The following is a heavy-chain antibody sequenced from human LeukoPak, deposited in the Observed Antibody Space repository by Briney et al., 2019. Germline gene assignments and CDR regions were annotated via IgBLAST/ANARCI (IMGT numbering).Heavy chain of an antibody. V-gene: IGHV3-21*01. CDR2: ISSSSSYI. Sequence: GGSLTLSCAASGFTFSSYSMNWVRQDPGKGLEWVSSISSSSSYIYYADSVKGLFTIARDNAKNSLYLQMNSLRAEDTAVYYCASRVQFTYYFDYWGQGTLVTVSS. D-gene: IGHD6-19*01. J-gene: IGHJ4*02. CDR3: ASRVQFTYYFDY. CDR1: GFTFSSYS.